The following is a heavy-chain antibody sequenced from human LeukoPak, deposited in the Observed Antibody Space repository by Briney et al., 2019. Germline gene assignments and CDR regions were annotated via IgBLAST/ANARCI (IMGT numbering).Heavy chain of an antibody. D-gene: IGHD6-13*01. J-gene: IGHJ4*02. V-gene: IGHV3-23*01. CDR1: GFTFSSYA. Sequence: GGSLRLSCAASGFTFSSYAISWVRQAPGKGLEWVSAISGSGGSIYYADSVKGRFTMSRDNSKNTLYLQMNSLRAEDTAVYYCARDGPYSSSWYPDYWGQGTPVTVSS. CDR3: ARDGPYSSSWYPDY. CDR2: ISGSGGSI.